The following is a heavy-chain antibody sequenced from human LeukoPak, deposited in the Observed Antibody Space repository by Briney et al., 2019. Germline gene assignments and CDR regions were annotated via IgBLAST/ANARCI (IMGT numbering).Heavy chain of an antibody. J-gene: IGHJ4*02. Sequence: PSETLSLTCTVSGGSISSYYWSWLRQSPGKGLEWIGYIHYSGSTNYNPSLWSRVTMSVDTSKNQFSLKLSSVTAADTAVYYCTRGTVTVNYFDYWGQGTLVTASS. CDR3: TRGTVTVNYFDY. CDR2: IHYSGST. V-gene: IGHV4-59*01. D-gene: IGHD4-11*01. CDR1: GGSISSYY.